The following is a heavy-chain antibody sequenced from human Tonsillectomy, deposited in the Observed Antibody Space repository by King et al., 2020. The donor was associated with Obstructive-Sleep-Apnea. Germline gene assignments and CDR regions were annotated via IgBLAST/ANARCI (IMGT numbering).Heavy chain of an antibody. Sequence: QLQESGPGLVKPSETLSLTCTVSGGSISSSSYYWGCIRQPPGKGLEWIGSIYYSGSTYYNPSLKSRVTISVDTSKNQFSLKLSSVTAADTAVYYCASGRDYDFWSGYWFDPWGQGTLVTVSS. J-gene: IGHJ5*02. D-gene: IGHD3-3*01. CDR3: ASGRDYDFWSGYWFDP. CDR2: IYYSGST. V-gene: IGHV4-39*07. CDR1: GGSISSSSYY.